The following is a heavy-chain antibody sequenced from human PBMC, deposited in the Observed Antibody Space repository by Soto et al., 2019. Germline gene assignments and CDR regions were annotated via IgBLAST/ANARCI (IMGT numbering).Heavy chain of an antibody. J-gene: IGHJ5*02. CDR3: APSRITMIRGVIINHPYHWFDP. CDR1: GFTFSTYG. D-gene: IGHD3-10*01. V-gene: IGHV3-21*01. Sequence: EVQLVESGGGLVKPGGSLRLSCAASGFTFSTYGMNWVRQAPGKGLEWVSSISRSGDYIYHADSVEGRFTISRDNSKNSLFLQMNSLRAEDTAVYYCAPSRITMIRGVIINHPYHWFDPWGQGTLVTVSS. CDR2: ISRSGDYI.